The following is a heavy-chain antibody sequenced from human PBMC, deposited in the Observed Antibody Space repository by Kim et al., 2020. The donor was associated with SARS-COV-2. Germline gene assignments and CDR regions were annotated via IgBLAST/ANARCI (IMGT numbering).Heavy chain of an antibody. CDR2: INHSGST. V-gene: IGHV4-34*01. CDR3: ARGLGYCSSTSCYVLSGDIWFDP. Sequence: SETLSLTCAVYGGSFSGYYWSWIRQPPGKGLEWIGEINHSGSTNYNPSLKSRVTISVDTSKNQFSLKLSSVTAADTAVYYCARGLGYCSSTSCYVLSGDIWFDPWGQGTLVTVSS. CDR1: GGSFSGYY. D-gene: IGHD2-2*01. J-gene: IGHJ5*02.